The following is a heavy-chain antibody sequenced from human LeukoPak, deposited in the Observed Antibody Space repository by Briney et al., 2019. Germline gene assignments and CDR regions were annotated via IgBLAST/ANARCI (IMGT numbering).Heavy chain of an antibody. CDR2: IYHSGST. V-gene: IGHV4-4*02. D-gene: IGHD5-18*01. CDR3: ARYSYGQSTAFDI. J-gene: IGHJ3*02. Sequence: SETLSLTCAVSGVSISSSNWWSWVRQPPGKGLEWIGEIYHSGSTNYNPSLKSRVTISVDKSKNQFSLKLSSVTAADTAVYYCARYSYGQSTAFDIWGQGTMVTVSS. CDR1: GVSISSSNW.